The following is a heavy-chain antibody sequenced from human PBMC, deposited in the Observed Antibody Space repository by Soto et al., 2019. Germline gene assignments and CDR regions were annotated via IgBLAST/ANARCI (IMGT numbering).Heavy chain of an antibody. CDR3: ERNYYGSGSYLGPFGY. V-gene: IGHV3-30-3*01. CDR1: GFTFSNFA. CDR2: ISHDGANK. J-gene: IGHJ4*02. D-gene: IGHD3-10*01. Sequence: GGSLRLSCAASGFTFSNFAIHWVRQAPGKGLEWVAVISHDGANKYYADSVKGRFTISRDNSNNTLYLQMNSLRAEDTAVYYCERNYYGSGSYLGPFGYWGQGTLVTVSS.